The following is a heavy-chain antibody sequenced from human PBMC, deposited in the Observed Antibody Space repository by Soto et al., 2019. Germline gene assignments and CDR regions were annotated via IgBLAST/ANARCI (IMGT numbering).Heavy chain of an antibody. CDR3: ASSTPRLAAAGFVY. Sequence: PSETLSLTCTVSGGSISSFYWIWIRQPPGKGLEWIGYIYNSGSTNYNPSLKSRVTISVDTSKNQFSLKLSSVTAADTAVYYCASSTPRLAAAGFVYWGQGTLVTVSS. J-gene: IGHJ4*02. V-gene: IGHV4-59*01. CDR2: IYNSGST. CDR1: GGSISSFY. D-gene: IGHD6-13*01.